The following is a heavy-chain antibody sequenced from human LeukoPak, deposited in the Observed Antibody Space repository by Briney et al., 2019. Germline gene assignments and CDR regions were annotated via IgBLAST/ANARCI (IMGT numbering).Heavy chain of an antibody. CDR1: GFTFSSYS. CDR2: ISSSNSYI. Sequence: GGSLRLSCAASGFTFSSYSMSWVRQAPGKGLEWVSSISSSNSYIYYADSVKGRFTISRDNAKNSLYLQMNSLRAEDTAVYYCARLMEIPVFGVVTKSTSYFYYWGQGTLVTVSS. J-gene: IGHJ4*02. D-gene: IGHD3-3*01. CDR3: ARLMEIPVFGVVTKSTSYFYY. V-gene: IGHV3-21*01.